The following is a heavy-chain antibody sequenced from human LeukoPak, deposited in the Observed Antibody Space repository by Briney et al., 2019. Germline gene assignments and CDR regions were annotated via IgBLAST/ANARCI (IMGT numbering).Heavy chain of an antibody. V-gene: IGHV3-7*01. CDR2: INPDGSKE. Sequence: GGSLRLSCAAYGLTFSNSWMTWVRQTPGKELEWVATINPDGSKEYYMDSVKGRFTISRDNAKNSVYLQMSGLRAEDTAIFYCARDRAYTSFDYWGQGTLVAVSS. J-gene: IGHJ4*02. CDR3: ARDRAYTSFDY. CDR1: GLTFSNSW. D-gene: IGHD2-21*01.